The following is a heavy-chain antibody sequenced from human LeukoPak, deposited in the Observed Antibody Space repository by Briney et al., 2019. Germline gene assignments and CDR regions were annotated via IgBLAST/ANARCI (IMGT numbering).Heavy chain of an antibody. CDR3: AVYYYGSFPPKNFDY. J-gene: IGHJ4*02. V-gene: IGHV3-23*01. D-gene: IGHD3-10*01. Sequence: GGSLRLSCAASGFTFSSYTINWVRQAPGQGLEWVSAIGGSGDKIYYADPVQGRFTISRDNSRNTLYLQMNSLRAEDTAVHYCAVYYYGSFPPKNFDYWGQGTLVTVSS. CDR1: GFTFSSYT. CDR2: IGGSGDKI.